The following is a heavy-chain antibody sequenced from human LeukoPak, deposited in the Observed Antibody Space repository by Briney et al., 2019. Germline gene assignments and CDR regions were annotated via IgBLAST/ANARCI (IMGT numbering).Heavy chain of an antibody. CDR2: IYSDGSST. Sequence: GGSLRLSCAASGFTFSSYWMHWVRQAPGKGLVWVSRIYSDGSSTSYADSVKGRFTNSGDNAKNTLYLQMNSLRAEDTAVYYCARARGVTEFDYWGQGTLVTVSS. J-gene: IGHJ4*02. CDR3: ARARGVTEFDY. CDR1: GFTFSSYW. D-gene: IGHD2-21*02. V-gene: IGHV3-74*01.